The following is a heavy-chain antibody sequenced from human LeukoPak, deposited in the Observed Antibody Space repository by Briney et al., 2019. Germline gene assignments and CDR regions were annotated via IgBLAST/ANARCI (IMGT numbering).Heavy chain of an antibody. J-gene: IGHJ4*02. CDR2: INSDGSST. CDR1: GFTFSSYW. CDR3: ARLTLLPWDYDY. Sequence: GGSLRLSCAASGFTFSSYWMHWVRQAPGKGLVWVSRINSDGSSTSYADSVKGRFTISRDNAKNTLYLQMNSLRAEDTAMYYCARLTLLPWDYDYWGQGTLVTVSS. V-gene: IGHV3-74*01. D-gene: IGHD7-27*01.